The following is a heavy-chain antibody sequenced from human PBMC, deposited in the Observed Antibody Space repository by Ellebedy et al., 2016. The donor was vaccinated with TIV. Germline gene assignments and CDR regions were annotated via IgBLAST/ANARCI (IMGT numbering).Heavy chain of an antibody. CDR3: ARELAYYSNNGYYYLSGFDV. CDR1: DYSISSGYF. Sequence: MPSETLSLTCTVSDYSISSGYFWGWIRQPPGKGREWIGSIHHSGTNYYHPSLKSRLTISVDTSKHQFSLNLSSVTAIDTAVYYCARELAYYSNNGYYYLSGFDVWGRGTMVTVSS. CDR2: IHHSGTN. J-gene: IGHJ3*01. V-gene: IGHV4-38-2*02. D-gene: IGHD3-22*01.